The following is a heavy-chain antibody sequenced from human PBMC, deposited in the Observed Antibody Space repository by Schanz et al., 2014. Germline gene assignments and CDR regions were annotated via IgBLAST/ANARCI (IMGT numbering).Heavy chain of an antibody. CDR2: ISSASSTI. CDR1: GFTFSSYS. Sequence: EVQLLESGGGLVQPGGSLRLSCAASGFTFSSYSMNWVRQAPGKGLEWVSYISSASSTINYADSVKGRFTISRDNAKNSLFLQLNSLRADDTAVYYCARNRGSGSQNWYFDLWGRGTLVTVSS. J-gene: IGHJ2*01. CDR3: ARNRGSGSQNWYFDL. D-gene: IGHD1-26*01. V-gene: IGHV3-48*01.